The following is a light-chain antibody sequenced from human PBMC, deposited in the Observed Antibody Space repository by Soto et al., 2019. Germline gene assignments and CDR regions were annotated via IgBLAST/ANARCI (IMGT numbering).Light chain of an antibody. CDR2: GNN. V-gene: IGLV1-40*01. CDR3: QSYDTSLSEV. J-gene: IGLJ3*02. Sequence: QSVLTQPPSVSGAPGQRVTISCTGNSSNIGAGYDVHWYQQLPGTAPKLLIYGNNNRPSGVPDRFFGSKSGTSASLAITVLQAEDEAGYYCQSYDTSLSEVFGGGTKGTVL. CDR1: SSNIGAGYD.